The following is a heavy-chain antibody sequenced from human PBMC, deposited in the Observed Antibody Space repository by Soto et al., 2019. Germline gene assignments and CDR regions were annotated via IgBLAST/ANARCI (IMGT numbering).Heavy chain of an antibody. D-gene: IGHD4-17*01. CDR2: ISWDGGST. CDR1: GFTFDDYT. Sequence: GGSLRLSCAASGFTFDDYTMHWVRQAPGKGLEWVSLISWDGGSTYYADSVKGRFTISRDNSKNSLYLQMNSLRTEDTALYYCAKDRQYGSYFDYWGQGTLVTVSS. J-gene: IGHJ4*02. V-gene: IGHV3-43*01. CDR3: AKDRQYGSYFDY.